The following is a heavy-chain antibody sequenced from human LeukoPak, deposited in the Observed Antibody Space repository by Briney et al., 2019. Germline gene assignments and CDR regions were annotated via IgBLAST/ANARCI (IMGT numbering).Heavy chain of an antibody. D-gene: IGHD3-3*01. J-gene: IGHJ5*02. V-gene: IGHV3-21*01. CDR1: GFTFSSYS. CDR2: ISSSSSYI. Sequence: GSLRLSCAASGFTFSSYSMNWVRQAPGKGLEWVSSISSSSSYIYYADSVKGRFTISRDNAKNSLYLQMNSLRAEDTAVYYCARGPRLLFGVVRGGPPDLNAFDPWGQGTLVTVSS. CDR3: ARGPRLLFGVVRGGPPDLNAFDP.